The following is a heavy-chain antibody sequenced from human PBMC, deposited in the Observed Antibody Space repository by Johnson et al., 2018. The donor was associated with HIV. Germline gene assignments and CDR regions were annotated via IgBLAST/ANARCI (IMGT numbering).Heavy chain of an antibody. CDR3: ARDGRDGYNYRWLWGAFDI. V-gene: IGHV3-66*01. CDR1: GFTVSSNY. J-gene: IGHJ3*02. CDR2: IYSGGTT. Sequence: VQLVESGGGLVQPGGSLRLSCAASGFTVSSNYMNWVRQAPGKGLEWVSVIYSGGTTYYADSVKGRFTISRDNSKNTLYLQMNSLRAEDTAVYYCARDGRDGYNYRWLWGAFDIWGQGTMVTVS. D-gene: IGHD5-24*01.